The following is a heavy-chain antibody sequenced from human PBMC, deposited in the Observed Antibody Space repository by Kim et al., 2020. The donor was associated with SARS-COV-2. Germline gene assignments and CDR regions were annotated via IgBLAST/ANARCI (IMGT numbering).Heavy chain of an antibody. Sequence: GGSLRLSCAASGFTFSSYAMSWVRQAPGKGLEWVSAISGSGGSTYYADSVKGRFTISRDNSKNTLYLQMNSLRAEDTAVYYCAKDSSRYCSSTSCYPVDYWGQGTLVTVSS. CDR2: ISGSGGST. CDR3: AKDSSRYCSSTSCYPVDY. J-gene: IGHJ4*02. D-gene: IGHD2-2*01. V-gene: IGHV3-23*01. CDR1: GFTFSSYA.